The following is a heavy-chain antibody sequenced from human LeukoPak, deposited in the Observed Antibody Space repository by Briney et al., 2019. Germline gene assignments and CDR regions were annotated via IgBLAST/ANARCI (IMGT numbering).Heavy chain of an antibody. Sequence: GGSLRLSCAASGFTFSSYGLSWVRQAPGKGLEWVSAISYSGGSTYYADSVKGRFTISRDNSKNTLYLQMNSLRAEDTAVYYCAKDPTYSSSLGYFDYWGQGTLVTVSS. CDR3: AKDPTYSSSLGYFDY. CDR2: ISYSGGST. CDR1: GFTFSSYG. V-gene: IGHV3-23*01. J-gene: IGHJ4*02. D-gene: IGHD6-6*01.